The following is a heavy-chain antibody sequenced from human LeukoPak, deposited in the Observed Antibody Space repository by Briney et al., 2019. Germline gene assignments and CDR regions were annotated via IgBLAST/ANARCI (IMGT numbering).Heavy chain of an antibody. V-gene: IGHV3-23*01. J-gene: IGHJ4*02. CDR2: LSRCGGTP. D-gene: IGHD2-8*01. CDR3: PAEDGIRDCSEGVCMEGYYFDY. CDR1: GFNFNMFA. Sequence: GGSLRLSCTGSGFNFNMFAMNWVRQAPGQELEWVSGLSRCGGTPNYADSVKWRFTISRDKSLNMVFLQINSLRPEDTAVFFFPAEDGIRDCSEGVCMEGYYFDYWSQGSLVTVSS.